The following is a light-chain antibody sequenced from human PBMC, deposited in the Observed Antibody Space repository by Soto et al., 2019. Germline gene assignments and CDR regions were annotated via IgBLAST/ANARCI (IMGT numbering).Light chain of an antibody. CDR1: SSDVGGYNY. CDR3: SSYTSSIPYV. Sequence: QSVLTQPASVSGSPGQSITISCTGTSSDVGGYNYVSWYQQHPGKAPKLMIYDVSNRPSGVSNRFSGSKSGNTASLTISGLQAADEADYYCSSYTSSIPYVFGTGTKVTVL. CDR2: DVS. V-gene: IGLV2-14*01. J-gene: IGLJ1*01.